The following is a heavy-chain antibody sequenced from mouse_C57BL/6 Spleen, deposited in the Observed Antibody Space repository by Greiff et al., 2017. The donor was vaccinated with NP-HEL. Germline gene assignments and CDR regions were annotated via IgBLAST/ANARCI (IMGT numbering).Heavy chain of an antibody. J-gene: IGHJ1*03. CDR2: INPYNGGT. CDR3: ARGGQFITTVDWYFDV. V-gene: IGHV1-19*01. CDR1: GYTFTDYY. D-gene: IGHD1-1*01. Sequence: SGPVLVKPGASVKMSCKASGYTFTDYYMNWVKQSHGKSLEWIGVINPYNGGTSYNQKFKGKATLTVDKSSSTAYMELNSLTSEDSAVYYCARGGQFITTVDWYFDVWGTGTTVTVSS.